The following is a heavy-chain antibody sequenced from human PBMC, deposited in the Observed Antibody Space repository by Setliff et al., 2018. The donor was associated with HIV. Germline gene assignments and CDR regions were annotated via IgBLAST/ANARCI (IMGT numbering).Heavy chain of an antibody. CDR1: GFTFSSYA. J-gene: IGHJ4*02. D-gene: IGHD1-1*01. V-gene: IGHV3-30*04. Sequence: GGSLRLSCAASGFTFSSYAMHWVRQAPGKGLEWVAVISYDGSNKYYADSVKGRFTISRDNSKNTLYLQMHSLRAEDTAVYYCARVTTGTTAGDYWGQGTLVTVSS. CDR3: ARVTTGTTAGDY. CDR2: ISYDGSNK.